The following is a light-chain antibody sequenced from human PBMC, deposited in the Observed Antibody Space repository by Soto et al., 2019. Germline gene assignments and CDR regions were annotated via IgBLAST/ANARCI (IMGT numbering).Light chain of an antibody. J-gene: IGLJ2*01. CDR1: NSNIGAGYD. CDR3: QSYDSSLSGSGI. V-gene: IGLV1-40*01. CDR2: GHS. Sequence: QSVLTQPPSVSGAPGQRVNIACTGSNSNIGAGYDVHWYRQSPGTAPKLLLSGHSHRPSGVPDRFSGSKSGTSAFLAITGLQPGDEADYFCQSYDSSLSGSGIFGGGTKLTVL.